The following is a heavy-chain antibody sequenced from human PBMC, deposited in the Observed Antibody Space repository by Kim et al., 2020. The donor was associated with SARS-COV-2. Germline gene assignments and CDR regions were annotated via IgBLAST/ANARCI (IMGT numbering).Heavy chain of an antibody. Sequence: GGSLRLSCAASGFSFDDYAMNWVRQGPGKGLEWVSGISWNSGSIGYADSVKGRFTISRDNAKNSLYLQMNSLRAEDMALYYCARRFRGVDYGMDVWGQGTTVTVSS. CDR2: ISWNSGSI. J-gene: IGHJ6*02. CDR1: GFSFDDYA. V-gene: IGHV3-9*03. D-gene: IGHD3-10*01. CDR3: ARRFRGVDYGMDV.